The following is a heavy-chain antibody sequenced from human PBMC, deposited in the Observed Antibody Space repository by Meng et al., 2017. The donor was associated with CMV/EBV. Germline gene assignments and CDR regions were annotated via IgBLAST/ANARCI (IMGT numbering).Heavy chain of an antibody. CDR1: GGTFSSYA. CDR3: ARVPYYYDSSGYYSNWFDP. V-gene: IGHV1-69*10. D-gene: IGHD3-22*01. J-gene: IGHJ5*02. CDR2: IIPILGIA. Sequence: SVKVSCKASGGTFSSYAISWVRQAPGQGLEWMGGIIPILGIANYAQKFQGRVTITADKSTSTAYMELSSLRSEDTAVYYCARVPYYYDSSGYYSNWFDPWGQGTLVTRLL.